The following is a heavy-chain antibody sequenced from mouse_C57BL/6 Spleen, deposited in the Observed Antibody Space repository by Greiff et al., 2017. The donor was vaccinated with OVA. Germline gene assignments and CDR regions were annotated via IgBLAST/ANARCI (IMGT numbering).Heavy chain of an antibody. J-gene: IGHJ4*01. CDR3: AREITPHYYAMDY. CDR2: IYPGSGNT. CDR1: GYTFTDYY. D-gene: IGHD2-4*01. Sequence: VQVVESGAELVRPGASVKLSCKASGYTFTDYYIHWVKQRPGQGLEWIARIYPGSGNTYYNEKFKGKATLTAEKSSSTAYMQLSSLTSEDSAVYFCAREITPHYYAMDYWGQGTSVTVSS. V-gene: IGHV1-76*01.